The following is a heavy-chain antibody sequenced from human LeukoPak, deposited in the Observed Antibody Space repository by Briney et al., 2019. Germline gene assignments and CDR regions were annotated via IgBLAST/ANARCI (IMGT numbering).Heavy chain of an antibody. CDR2: IIPIFGTA. CDR3: ARGDTAMAYYFDY. J-gene: IGHJ4*02. CDR1: GGTFSSYA. D-gene: IGHD5-18*01. V-gene: IGHV1-69*01. Sequence: VASVTVSCKASGGTFSSYAISWVRQAPGQGLEWMGGIIPIFGTANYAQKFQGRVTITADESTSTAYMELSSLRSEDTAVYYCARGDTAMAYYFDYWGQGTLVTVSS.